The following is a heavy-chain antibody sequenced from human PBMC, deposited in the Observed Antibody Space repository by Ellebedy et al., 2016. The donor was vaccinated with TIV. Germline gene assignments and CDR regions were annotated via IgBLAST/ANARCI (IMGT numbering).Heavy chain of an antibody. CDR2: INPNSGVT. V-gene: IGHV1-2*02. Sequence: AASVKVSCKASGYTFTDYYIHWVRQAPGQGLEWMGWINPNSGVTHFAPRFQGRVTLTRDTSTSPAYMELSSLRSDDTAVYYCAREPPPSNTQEWTQGFDSWGQGTLVTVSS. CDR1: GYTFTDYY. D-gene: IGHD3-3*01. J-gene: IGHJ4*02. CDR3: AREPPPSNTQEWTQGFDS.